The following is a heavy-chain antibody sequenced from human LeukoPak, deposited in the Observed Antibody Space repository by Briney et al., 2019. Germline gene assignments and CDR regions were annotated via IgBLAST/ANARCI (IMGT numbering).Heavy chain of an antibody. CDR1: GYTFSSYG. D-gene: IGHD6-19*01. J-gene: IGHJ4*02. Sequence: ASVTVSCQASGYTFSSYGLSWVRQAPGQGLEWMGWISPSNGDTKYVQNLQGRVTMTTDTSTSTAYMELRSLRSDDTAVYYCARLPTGYRSDWYFNAFDHWGQGTLVAVSS. CDR2: ISPSNGDT. V-gene: IGHV1-18*01. CDR3: ARLPTGYRSDWYFNAFDH.